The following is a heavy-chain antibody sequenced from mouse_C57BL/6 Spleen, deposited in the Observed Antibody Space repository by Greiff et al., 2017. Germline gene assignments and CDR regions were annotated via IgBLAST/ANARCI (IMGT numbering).Heavy chain of an antibody. CDR3: VRESDDDYGGFAY. J-gene: IGHJ3*01. Sequence: EVQLVESGGGLVQPKGSLKLSCAASGFSFNTYAMNWVRQAPGKGLEWVARIRSKSNNYATYYADSVKDRFTNSRDDSESMLYLQMNNVKTEDTAMYYCVRESDDDYGGFAYGGQGTLVTVSA. CDR1: GFSFNTYA. V-gene: IGHV10-1*01. D-gene: IGHD2-4*01. CDR2: IRSKSNNYAT.